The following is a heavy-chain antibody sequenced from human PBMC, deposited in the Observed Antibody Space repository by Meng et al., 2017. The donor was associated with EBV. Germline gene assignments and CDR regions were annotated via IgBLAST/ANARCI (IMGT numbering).Heavy chain of an antibody. Sequence: EGHLVESGGGVVQPGGALRLSSGAAGFIFRDSAMHWVRQASGKGLEWVGRVETKTSKYATAYAASVKGRFSVSRDDSKNMVFLEMNSLKTEDTARYYCWGDLNYGSYWGQGTLVTVSS. CDR2: VETKTSKYAT. V-gene: IGHV3-73*01. D-gene: IGHD3-16*01. J-gene: IGHJ4*02. CDR1: GFIFRDSA. CDR3: WGDLNYGSY.